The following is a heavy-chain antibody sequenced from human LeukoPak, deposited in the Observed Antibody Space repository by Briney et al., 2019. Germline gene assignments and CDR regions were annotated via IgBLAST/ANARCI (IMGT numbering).Heavy chain of an antibody. V-gene: IGHV4-31*03. D-gene: IGHD3-22*01. CDR1: GGSISSGGYY. Sequence: SHTLSLTCTISGGSISSGGYYWSWIRQHPGKGLEWIGYIYYSGSTYYNPSLKSRVTISVDTSKNQFSLKLSSVTAADTAVYYCARADSSGYRFGNFDYWGQGTLVTVSS. CDR3: ARADSSGYRFGNFDY. CDR2: IYYSGST. J-gene: IGHJ4*02.